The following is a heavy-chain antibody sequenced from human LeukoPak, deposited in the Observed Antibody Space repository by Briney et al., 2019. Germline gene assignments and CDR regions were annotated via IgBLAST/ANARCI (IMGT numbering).Heavy chain of an antibody. CDR2: ISGSGGST. Sequence: GGSLRLSCAASGFTFSSYAMSWVRQAPGKGLEWVSAISGSGGSTYYADPVKGRFTISRDNSKNTLYLQMNSLRAEDTAVYYCAKDPNYHDSSGYNYWGQGTLVTVSS. CDR1: GFTFSSYA. V-gene: IGHV3-23*01. J-gene: IGHJ4*02. CDR3: AKDPNYHDSSGYNY. D-gene: IGHD3-22*01.